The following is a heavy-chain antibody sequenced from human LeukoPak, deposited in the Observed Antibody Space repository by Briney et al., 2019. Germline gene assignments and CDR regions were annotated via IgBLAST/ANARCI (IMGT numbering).Heavy chain of an antibody. CDR1: GFTFSSYA. D-gene: IGHD6-19*01. V-gene: IGHV3-23*01. CDR3: AKEDSSGWIYYYGMDV. CDR2: ISGSGDNT. J-gene: IGHJ6*02. Sequence: PGGSLRLSCAASGFTFSSYAMSWVRQPPGKGLEWVSGISGSGDNTYYADSVKGRFTISRDNSKKTLYLHLNSLRAEDTAVYYCAKEDSSGWIYYYGMDVWGQGTTVTVSS.